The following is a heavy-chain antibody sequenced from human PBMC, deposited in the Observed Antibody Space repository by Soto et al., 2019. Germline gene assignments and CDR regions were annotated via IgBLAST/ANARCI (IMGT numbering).Heavy chain of an antibody. CDR1: GFTFSSYA. CDR2: ISGSGGST. Sequence: GGSLRLSCAASGFTFSSYAMSWVRQAPGKGLEWVSAISGSGGSTYYADFVKGRFTISRDNSKNTLYLQMNSLRAEDTAVYYCAKDSIVGASKAWKSSRPFDYWGQGTLVTVSS. V-gene: IGHV3-23*01. J-gene: IGHJ4*02. D-gene: IGHD1-26*01. CDR3: AKDSIVGASKAWKSSRPFDY.